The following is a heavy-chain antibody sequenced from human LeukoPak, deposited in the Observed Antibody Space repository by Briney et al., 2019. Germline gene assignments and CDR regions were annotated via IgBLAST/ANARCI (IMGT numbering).Heavy chain of an antibody. CDR1: GYSISSGYY. J-gene: IGHJ4*02. CDR2: IYHSGST. CDR3: ATSGDTAMGLFDY. V-gene: IGHV4-38-2*02. Sequence: SETLSLTCTVSGYSISSGYYWGWIRQPPGKGLEWIGSIYHSGSTYYNPSLKSRVTISVDTSKNQFSLKLSSVTAADTAVYYCATSGDTAMGLFDYWGQGTLVTVSS. D-gene: IGHD5-18*01.